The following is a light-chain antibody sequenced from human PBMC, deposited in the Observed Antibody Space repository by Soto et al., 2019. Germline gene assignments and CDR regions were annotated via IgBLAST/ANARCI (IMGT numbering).Light chain of an antibody. J-gene: IGKJ1*01. CDR1: QSVSSSY. CDR2: GVS. V-gene: IGKV3-20*01. CDR3: QQYGSSPET. Sequence: EIVLTQSPGTLSLSPGERATLSCRASQSVSSSYLAWYQQKPGQAPRLLIYGVSSRATGIPDWFSGSGSGTDFTLTISRLEPEDLAVYYCQQYGSSPETFGQGTKVEIK.